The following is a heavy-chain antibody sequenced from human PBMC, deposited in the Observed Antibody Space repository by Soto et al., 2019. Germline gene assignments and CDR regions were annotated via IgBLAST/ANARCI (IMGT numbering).Heavy chain of an antibody. CDR3: ASGLGAARPGGYYYYYGMDV. CDR1: GGSISSSSYY. D-gene: IGHD6-6*01. J-gene: IGHJ6*02. Sequence: SETLSLTXTVSGGSISSSSYYWGWIRQPPGKGLEWIGSIYYSGSTYYNPSLKSRVTISVDTSKNQFSLKLSSVTAADTAVYYCASGLGAARPGGYYYYYGMDVWGQGTTVTVSS. CDR2: IYYSGST. V-gene: IGHV4-39*01.